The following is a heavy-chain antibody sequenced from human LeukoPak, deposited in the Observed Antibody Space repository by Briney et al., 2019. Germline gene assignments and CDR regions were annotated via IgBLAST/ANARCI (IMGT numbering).Heavy chain of an antibody. D-gene: IGHD1-26*01. CDR1: GFTFSSYA. J-gene: IGHJ4*02. CDR3: AREVGATHFDY. V-gene: IGHV3-30*04. Sequence: GRSLRLSCAASGFTFSSYAMHWVRQAPGKGLEWVAVISYDGSNKYYADSVKGRFTISRDNSKNTLYLQMNSLRAEDTAVYYCAREVGATHFDYWGQGTLVTVSS. CDR2: ISYDGSNK.